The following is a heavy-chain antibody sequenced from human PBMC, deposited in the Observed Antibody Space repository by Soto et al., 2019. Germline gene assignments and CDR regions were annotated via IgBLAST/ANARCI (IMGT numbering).Heavy chain of an antibody. CDR1: GDSVSTNHAA. Sequence: SQTLSLTCAISGDSVSTNHAAWSWIRQSPSRGLEWLGRTYFKSQWYNDYAISVKSRITINADTSKNQVSLQLNSVTPEDKAVYFRAREGRWFDELSGFDYWGHGIVVTVSS. V-gene: IGHV6-1*01. D-gene: IGHD3-10*01. CDR3: AREGRWFDELSGFDY. CDR2: TYFKSQWYN. J-gene: IGHJ4*01.